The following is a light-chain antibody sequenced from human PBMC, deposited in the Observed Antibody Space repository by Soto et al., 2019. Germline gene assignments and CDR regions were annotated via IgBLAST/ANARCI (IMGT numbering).Light chain of an antibody. CDR1: QSVRSSY. CDR2: GAS. CDR3: QQYGGSPPKLT. V-gene: IGKV3-20*01. Sequence: EVVLTQSPGTLSLPPGERATLSCRASQSVRSSYLAWYQQKPGQAPRLLIYGASSRATGIPDRFSGSGSETDFTLTIRRLGPEDSAVYYCQQYGGSPPKLTFGGGTKVEIK. J-gene: IGKJ4*01.